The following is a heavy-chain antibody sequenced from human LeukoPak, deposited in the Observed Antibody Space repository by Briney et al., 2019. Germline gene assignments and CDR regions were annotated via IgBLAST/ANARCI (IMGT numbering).Heavy chain of an antibody. CDR2: ISSSGSTI. Sequence: PGGSLRLSCAASGFTFSSYEMNWVRQAPGKGLEWVSYISSSGSTIYYADSVKGRFTISRDNAKNSLYLQMNSLRAEDTAVYYCARGWLAYYYYGMDVWGQGTTVTVSS. CDR1: GFTFSSYE. J-gene: IGHJ6*02. V-gene: IGHV3-48*03. D-gene: IGHD6-19*01. CDR3: ARGWLAYYYYGMDV.